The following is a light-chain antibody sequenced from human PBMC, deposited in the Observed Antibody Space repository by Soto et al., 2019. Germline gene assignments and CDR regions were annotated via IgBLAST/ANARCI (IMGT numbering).Light chain of an antibody. CDR1: SSDVGGFNS. V-gene: IGLV2-11*01. CDR2: DVN. Sequence: QSALTQPGSVSGSPGQSVTISCTGTSSDVGGFNSVSWYQQHPGKAPKLMIYDVNKRPSGVPDRFSGSKSGSTASLTISGLQAEDEADYYCCSYAGSYSYAFATGTKVTV. J-gene: IGLJ1*01. CDR3: CSYAGSYSYA.